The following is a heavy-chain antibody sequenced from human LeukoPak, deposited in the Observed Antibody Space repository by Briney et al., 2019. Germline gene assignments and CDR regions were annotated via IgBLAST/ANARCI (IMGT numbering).Heavy chain of an antibody. D-gene: IGHD1-7*01. CDR2: INPNSGGT. CDR3: ARVRSHFHGTTDY. V-gene: IGHV1-2*06. Sequence: VASVKVSCKASGYTFTGYYMHWVRQAPGQGLEWMGRINPNSGGTNYAQKFQGRVTMTRDTSISTAYMELSRLRSDDTAVYYCARVRSHFHGTTDYWGQGTLVTVSS. J-gene: IGHJ4*02. CDR1: GYTFTGYY.